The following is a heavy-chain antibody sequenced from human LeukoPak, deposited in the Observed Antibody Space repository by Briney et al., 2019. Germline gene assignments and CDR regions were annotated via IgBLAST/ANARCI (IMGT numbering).Heavy chain of an antibody. CDR3: ASKGPQAMEVDY. J-gene: IGHJ4*02. V-gene: IGHV3-74*01. CDR1: GFTFSSYW. CDR2: INTDGSST. D-gene: IGHD5-18*01. Sequence: GGSLRLSCAVSGFTFSSYWMHWVRQAPGKGLVWVSRINTDGSSTSYADSVKGRFTISRDNAKNTLYLQMNSLRAEDTAVYYCASKGPQAMEVDYWGQGTLVTVSS.